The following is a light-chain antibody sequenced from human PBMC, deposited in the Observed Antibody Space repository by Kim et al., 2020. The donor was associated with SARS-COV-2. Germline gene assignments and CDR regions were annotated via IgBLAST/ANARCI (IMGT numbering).Light chain of an antibody. CDR3: NSRDNSGDHVV. J-gene: IGLJ2*01. V-gene: IGLV3-19*01. Sequence: ALGQTVRTRSQGDSHRTYYASWYRQKPGQAPILVIYGKNNRPSGIPDRFSGSSSGNTASLTVTGAQAVDEADYYCNSRDNSGDHVVFGGGTKLIVL. CDR1: SHRTYY. CDR2: GKN.